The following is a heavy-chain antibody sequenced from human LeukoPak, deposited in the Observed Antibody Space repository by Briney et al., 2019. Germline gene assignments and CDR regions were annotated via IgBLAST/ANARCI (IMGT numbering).Heavy chain of an antibody. V-gene: IGHV7-4-1*02. D-gene: IGHD6-13*01. CDR1: GFTLTNYA. Sequence: EASVKVSCKASGFTLTNYAMNWVRQAPGQGLEWMGWINTNSGNPTYAQGFTGRFVFSVESSVSTTYLQISSLKAEDTAVYYCAKDVRRLGIASSGFDYWGRGSLVTVSS. CDR2: INTNSGNP. J-gene: IGHJ4*02. CDR3: AKDVRRLGIASSGFDY.